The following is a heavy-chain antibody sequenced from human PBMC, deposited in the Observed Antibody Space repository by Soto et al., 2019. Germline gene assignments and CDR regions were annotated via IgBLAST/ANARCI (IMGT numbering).Heavy chain of an antibody. V-gene: IGHV4-4*08. Sequence: SETLSLTCTVSGGSISNYYWSWIRQPPGKGLEWIGYIYYSGSTYYNPSLKSRVTISVDTSKNQFSLKLSSVTAADTAVYYCARESPYYYDSSGHIHWGQGTLVTVSS. D-gene: IGHD3-22*01. CDR3: ARESPYYYDSSGHIH. J-gene: IGHJ4*02. CDR2: IYYSGST. CDR1: GGSISNYY.